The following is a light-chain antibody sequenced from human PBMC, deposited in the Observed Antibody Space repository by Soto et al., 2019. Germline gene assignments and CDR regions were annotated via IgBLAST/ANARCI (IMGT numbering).Light chain of an antibody. Sequence: ELVRTQSPATRAVFPGEGAKLSCRASQSVSSKLAWYQQKPSQAPRLLIYGASTRATGIPARFSGSGSGTEFTLIISSLQSEDSAVYYCQQYNSWLWTFGQGTKVDIK. CDR2: GAS. CDR1: QSVSSK. V-gene: IGKV3-15*01. CDR3: QQYNSWLWT. J-gene: IGKJ1*01.